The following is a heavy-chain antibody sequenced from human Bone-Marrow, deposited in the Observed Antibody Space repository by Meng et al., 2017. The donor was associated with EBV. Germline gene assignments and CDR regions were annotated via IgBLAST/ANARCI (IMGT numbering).Heavy chain of an antibody. V-gene: IGHV3-33*01. CDR1: GFTFTNYG. CDR2: IWYDGSNE. CDR3: ARDSGYDGDY. D-gene: IGHD5-12*01. J-gene: IGHJ4*02. Sequence: VQLVGSGGGVVQPGRSLRLSCAASGFTFTNYGMHWVRQAPGKGLEWVALIWYDGSNEFYADSVKGRFTISRDNAKNSLYLQMNSLRAEDTAVYYCARDSGYDGDYWGQGTLVTVSS.